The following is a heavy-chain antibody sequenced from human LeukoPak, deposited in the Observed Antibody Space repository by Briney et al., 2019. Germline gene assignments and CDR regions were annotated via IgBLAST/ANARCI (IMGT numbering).Heavy chain of an antibody. CDR3: ARARPPSPESYYDYVWGSYRQYYFDY. CDR1: GFTFSSYW. V-gene: IGHV3-7*01. Sequence: PGGSLRLSCAASGFTFSSYWMSWVRQAPGKGLEWVANIKQDGSEKYYVDSVKGRFTISRDNAKNSLYLQMNSLRAEDTAVYYCARARPPSPESYYDYVWGSYRQYYFDYWGQGTLVTVSS. CDR2: IKQDGSEK. J-gene: IGHJ4*02. D-gene: IGHD3-16*02.